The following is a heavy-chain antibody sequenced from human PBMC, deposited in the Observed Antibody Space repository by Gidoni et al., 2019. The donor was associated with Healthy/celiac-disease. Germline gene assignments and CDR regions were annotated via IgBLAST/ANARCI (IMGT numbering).Heavy chain of an antibody. CDR3: AKEHYSGSFPDGWFDP. Sequence: GFTFSSYGIHWVRQAPGKGLEWVAVISYDGSNKYYADSVKGRFTISRDNSKNTPYLQMNSLRAEDTAVYYCAKEHYSGSFPDGWFDPWGQGTLVTVSS. CDR1: GFTFSSYG. D-gene: IGHD1-26*01. J-gene: IGHJ5*02. CDR2: ISYDGSNK. V-gene: IGHV3-30*18.